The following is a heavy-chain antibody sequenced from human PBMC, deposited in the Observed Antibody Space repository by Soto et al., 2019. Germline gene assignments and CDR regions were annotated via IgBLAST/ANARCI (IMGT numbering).Heavy chain of an antibody. J-gene: IGHJ4*02. Sequence: SETLSLTCAVYGGSFSGYYWSWIRQPPGKGLEWIGEINHSGSTNYNPSLKSRVTISVDTSKNQFSLKLSSVTAADTAVYYCASNYYDSSVYYYGSDYWAREPWSPSPQ. CDR3: ASNYYDSSVYYYGSDY. CDR1: GGSFSGYY. V-gene: IGHV4-34*01. CDR2: INHSGST. D-gene: IGHD3-22*01.